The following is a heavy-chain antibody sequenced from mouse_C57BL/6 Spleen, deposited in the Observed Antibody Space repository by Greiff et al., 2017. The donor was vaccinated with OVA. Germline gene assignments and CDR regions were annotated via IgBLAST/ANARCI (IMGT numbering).Heavy chain of an antibody. J-gene: IGHJ2*01. D-gene: IGHD1-1*01. V-gene: IGHV2-4*01. CDR3: ATNYYGSSYFDY. CDR1: GFSLTSYG. Sequence: VMLVESGPGLVQPSQSLSITCTVSGFSLTSYGVHWVRQPPGKGLEWLGVIWSGGSTDYNAAFISRLSISKDNSKSEVFFKMNSLQADDTAIYYCATNYYGSSYFDYWGQGTTLTVSS. CDR2: IWSGGST.